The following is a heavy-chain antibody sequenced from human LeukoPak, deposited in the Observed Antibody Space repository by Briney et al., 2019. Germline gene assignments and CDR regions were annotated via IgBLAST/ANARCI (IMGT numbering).Heavy chain of an antibody. J-gene: IGHJ6*03. CDR3: VRAVGLLHIRGENYYMDI. D-gene: IGHD2-21*01. Sequence: PGGSLRLSCAASGFTFSSYAMSWVRQAPGKGLEWVSAISGSGGSTYYADSVKGRFTISRDDAKNSMYLQMSSLRAGDTAVYYCVRAVGLLHIRGENYYMDIWGKGTTVIISS. CDR1: GFTFSSYA. V-gene: IGHV3-23*01. CDR2: ISGSGGST.